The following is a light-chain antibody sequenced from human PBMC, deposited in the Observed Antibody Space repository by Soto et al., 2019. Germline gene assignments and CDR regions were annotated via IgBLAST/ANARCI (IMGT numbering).Light chain of an antibody. J-gene: IGLJ3*02. CDR3: PSYGSGVGV. V-gene: IGLV1-40*01. CDR1: SSNIGAGYD. Sequence: QLVLTQPPSVSGAPGQRVTISCTGSSSNIGAGYDVHWYQQLPGTAPKLLIYGNSNRPSGVPDRFSGSKSGTSASLAITGLEDGDEDDYYCPSYGSGVGVFGGGTKLTVL. CDR2: GNS.